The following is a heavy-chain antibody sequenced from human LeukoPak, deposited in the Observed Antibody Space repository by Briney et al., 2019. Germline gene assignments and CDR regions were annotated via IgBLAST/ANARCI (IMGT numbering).Heavy chain of an antibody. CDR3: AGLVGRYSSGLYHYYFDY. CDR2: MYLSGTT. J-gene: IGHJ4*02. CDR1: GDSINSLDL. V-gene: IGHV4-4*02. Sequence: PSETLSLTCTVSGDSINSLDLWSWVRQPPGKGLEWIGEMYLSGTTHSNPSVKSRVTISIDKSKNQFFLNLSSVTAADTAVYYCAGLVGRYSSGLYHYYFDYWGQGTLVTVSS. D-gene: IGHD3-22*01.